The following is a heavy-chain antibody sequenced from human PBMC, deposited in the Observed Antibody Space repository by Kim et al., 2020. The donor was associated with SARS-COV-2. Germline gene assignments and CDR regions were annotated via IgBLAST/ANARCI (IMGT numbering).Heavy chain of an antibody. J-gene: IGHJ3*02. CDR3: ARLRYYDSSGYYSAFDI. CDR2: IDPSDSYT. V-gene: IGHV5-10-1*01. CDR1: GYSFTSYW. D-gene: IGHD3-22*01. Sequence: GASLKISCKGSGYSFTSYWISWVRQMPGKGLEWMGRIDPSDSYTNYSPSFQGHVTISADKSISTAYLQWSSLKASDTAMYYCARLRYYDSSGYYSAFDIWGQGTMVTVSS.